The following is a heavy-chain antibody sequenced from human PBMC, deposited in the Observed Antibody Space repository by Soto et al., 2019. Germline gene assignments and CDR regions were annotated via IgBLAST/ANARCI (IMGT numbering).Heavy chain of an antibody. CDR2: INPSGGST. CDR3: ARDIEVVAATSVDWFGP. V-gene: IGHV1-46*01. D-gene: IGHD2-15*01. CDR1: GYTFTSYY. J-gene: IGHJ5*02. Sequence: ASVKVSCKASGYTFTSYYMHWVRQAPGQGLEWMGIINPSGGSTSYAQKFQGRVNMTRDTSTSTGYMELSSLRSEDTAVYYCARDIEVVAATSVDWFGPWRQLTLVTASS.